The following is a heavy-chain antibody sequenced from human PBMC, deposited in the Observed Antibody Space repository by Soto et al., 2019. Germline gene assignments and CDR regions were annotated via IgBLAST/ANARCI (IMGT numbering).Heavy chain of an antibody. CDR2: ISGSGGST. CDR1: GFTFSSYV. CDR3: AKVVHGDYVNYGMDV. V-gene: IGHV3-23*01. D-gene: IGHD4-17*01. J-gene: IGHJ6*02. Sequence: EVQLLESGGGLVQPGGSLRLSCAASGFTFSSYVMSWVRQAPGKGLEWVSAISGSGGSTYYADSVKGRFTISRDNSKNTLYLQMNSLRADDTAVYYCAKVVHGDYVNYGMDVWGQGTTVTVSS.